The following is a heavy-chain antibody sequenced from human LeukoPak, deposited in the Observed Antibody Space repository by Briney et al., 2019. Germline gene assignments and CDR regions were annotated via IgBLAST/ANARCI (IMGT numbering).Heavy chain of an antibody. V-gene: IGHV3-30*02. CDR2: IRYDGRNK. CDR3: AKDYTWNAFDY. J-gene: IGHJ4*02. CDR1: RFTFSSCG. Sequence: PGGSLRLSCAASRFTFSSCGMHWVRQAPGKGLEWVAFIRYDGRNKHYADSVKGRFTISRDNSKKTLYLQMNSLRAEDTAVYYCAKDYTWNAFDYWGQGTLVTVSS. D-gene: IGHD1-1*01.